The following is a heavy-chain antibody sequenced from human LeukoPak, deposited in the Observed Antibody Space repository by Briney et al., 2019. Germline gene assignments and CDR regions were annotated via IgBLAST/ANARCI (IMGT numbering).Heavy chain of an antibody. CDR1: GYTFTSYG. CDR2: ISAYNGNT. Sequence: GASVKVSCKASGYTFTSYGISWVRQAPGQGLEWMGWISAYNGNTNYAQKLQGRVTMTTDTSTSTAYIELRSLRSDDTAVYYCARDVRRYSGHVDYWGQGTLVTVSS. CDR3: ARDVRRYSGHVDY. V-gene: IGHV1-18*01. J-gene: IGHJ4*02. D-gene: IGHD5-12*01.